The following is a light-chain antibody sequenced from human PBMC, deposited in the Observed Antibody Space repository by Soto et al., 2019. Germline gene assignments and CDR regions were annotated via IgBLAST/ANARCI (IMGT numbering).Light chain of an antibody. V-gene: IGLV2-23*02. CDR1: SSDVGSYNL. CDR2: EVS. Sequence: QSVRTQPASVSGSPGQAITISCTGTSSDVGSYNLVSWYQQHPGKAPKLMIYEVSKRPSGVSNRFSGSKSGNTASLTISGLQAEDEADYYCCSYAGSSTFYVFGAGTKVTVL. J-gene: IGLJ1*01. CDR3: CSYAGSSTFYV.